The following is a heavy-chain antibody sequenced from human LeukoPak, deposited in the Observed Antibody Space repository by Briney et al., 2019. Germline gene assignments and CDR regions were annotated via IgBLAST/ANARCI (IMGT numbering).Heavy chain of an antibody. V-gene: IGHV3-30*18. J-gene: IGHJ4*02. D-gene: IGHD5-18*01. CDR1: GFTFSSYG. CDR3: AKDNKRYSYDY. CDR2: ISDDGNKK. Sequence: PGRSLRLSCAASGFTFSSYGMHWVRQAPGKGLEWVAVISDDGNKKYYADSVKGRFTISRDSSKNTLYLQMNSLRVEDTAVYYCAKDNKRYSYDYWGQGTLVTVSS.